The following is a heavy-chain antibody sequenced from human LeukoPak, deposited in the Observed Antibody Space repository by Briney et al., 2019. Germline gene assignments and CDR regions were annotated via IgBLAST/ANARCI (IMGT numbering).Heavy chain of an antibody. CDR1: GGTFSSYA. CDR3: ARDSSSTPGYFDY. Sequence: SVKVSCKASGGTFSSYAISWVRRAPGQGLEWMGRIIPILGIANYAQKFQGRVTITADKSTSTAYMELSSLRSEDTAVYYCARDSSSTPGYFDYWGQGTLVTVSS. D-gene: IGHD6-6*01. CDR2: IIPILGIA. V-gene: IGHV1-69*04. J-gene: IGHJ4*02.